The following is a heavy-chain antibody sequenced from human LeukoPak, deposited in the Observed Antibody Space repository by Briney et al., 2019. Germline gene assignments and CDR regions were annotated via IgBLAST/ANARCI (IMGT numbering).Heavy chain of an antibody. J-gene: IGHJ4*02. CDR3: ARQYYHDSSHLDY. V-gene: IGHV4-39*01. Sequence: SETLSLTCTVSGGSISSSSYYWGWIRQPPGKGLEWIGSIYYSGTTFYNPSLKSRVTISVDTSKNQFSLKLSSVTAADTAVYYCARQYYHDSSHLDYWGQGTLVTVSS. D-gene: IGHD3-22*01. CDR1: GGSISSSSYY. CDR2: IYYSGTT.